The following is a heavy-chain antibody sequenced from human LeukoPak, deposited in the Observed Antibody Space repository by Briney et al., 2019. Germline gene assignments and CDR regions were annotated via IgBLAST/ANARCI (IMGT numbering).Heavy chain of an antibody. CDR1: GYSFTSYW. J-gene: IGHJ4*02. CDR3: ARVYYYDSSGYYGYYFDY. D-gene: IGHD3-22*01. V-gene: IGHV5-51*01. Sequence: GESLKISCKGSGYSFTSYWIGWVRQMPGKGLEWMGIIYPGDSDTRYSPSFQGQVTISADKSISTAYLQWSSLKASDTAMYYCARVYYYDSSGYYGYYFDYWGQGTLVTVSS. CDR2: IYPGDSDT.